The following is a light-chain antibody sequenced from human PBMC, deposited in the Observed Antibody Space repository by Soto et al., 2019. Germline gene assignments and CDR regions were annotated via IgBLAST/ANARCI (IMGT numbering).Light chain of an antibody. CDR2: AAS. CDR1: QSISGY. V-gene: IGKV1-39*01. J-gene: IGKJ3*01. CDR3: QQSYSTPFT. Sequence: DIQMTQSPSSLSASVGDRVTITCRASQSISGYLNWYQQKPGKAPKVLIYAASSLQSGVPSRFSGSGSGTDVTLTISSLQPEDFATYYCQQSYSTPFTFGPGTKVDI.